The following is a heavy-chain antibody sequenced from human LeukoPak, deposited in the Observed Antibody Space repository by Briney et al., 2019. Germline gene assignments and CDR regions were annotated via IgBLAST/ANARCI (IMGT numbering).Heavy chain of an antibody. D-gene: IGHD4-17*01. CDR1: GFTFSTYW. Sequence: GGSLRLSCAASGFTFSTYWMTWVRQAPGKGLEWVANIKQDGSEKYYVDSVKGRFTISRDNAKNSLYLQMNNLRAEDTAVYYCASAEPEVEDGDYLERGGDWFDPWGQGTLVTVSS. CDR2: IKQDGSEK. CDR3: ASAEPEVEDGDYLERGGDWFDP. J-gene: IGHJ5*02. V-gene: IGHV3-7*01.